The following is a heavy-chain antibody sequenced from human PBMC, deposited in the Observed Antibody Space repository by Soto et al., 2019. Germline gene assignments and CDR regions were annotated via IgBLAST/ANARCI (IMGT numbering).Heavy chain of an antibody. J-gene: IGHJ4*02. V-gene: IGHV3-30-3*01. CDR1: GFTFSSYA. Sequence: PGGSLRLSCAASGFTFSSYAMHWVRQAPGKGLEWVAVISSDGSIKYYADSVKGRFTISRDNSKNTLFLQMNSLRPEDTAVYYCATSVRGGSSYYDISGYYFDSWGQGILVTVSS. D-gene: IGHD3-22*01. CDR2: ISSDGSIK. CDR3: ATSVRGGSSYYDISGYYFDS.